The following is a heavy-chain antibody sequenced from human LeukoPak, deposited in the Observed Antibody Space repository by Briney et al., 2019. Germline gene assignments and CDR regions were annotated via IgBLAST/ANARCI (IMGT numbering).Heavy chain of an antibody. D-gene: IGHD3-3*01. CDR3: ARVLKYYDFWSGYYRGGIAAFDI. CDR1: GFTFSSYE. V-gene: IGHV3-48*03. CDR2: ISSSGSTI. Sequence: GGSLRLSCAASGFTFSSYEMNWVRQAPGKGLEWVSYISSSGSTIYYADSVKGRFTISRDNAKNSLYLQMNSLRAEDTAVYYRARVLKYYDFWSGYYRGGIAAFDIWGQGTMVTVSS. J-gene: IGHJ3*02.